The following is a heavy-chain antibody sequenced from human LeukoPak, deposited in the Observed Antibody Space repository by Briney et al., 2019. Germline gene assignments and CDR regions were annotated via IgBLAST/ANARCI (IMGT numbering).Heavy chain of an antibody. CDR1: GGSISGSSYY. CDR3: ARLDQWLVTYYFDY. V-gene: IGHV4-39*01. CDR2: IYYSGST. J-gene: IGHJ4*02. Sequence: PSETLSLTCTVSGGSISGSSYYWGWIRQPPGKGLEWIGSIYYSGSTYYNPSLKSRVTISVDTSKNQFSLKLSSVTAADTAVYYCARLDQWLVTYYFDYWGQGTLVTVSS. D-gene: IGHD6-19*01.